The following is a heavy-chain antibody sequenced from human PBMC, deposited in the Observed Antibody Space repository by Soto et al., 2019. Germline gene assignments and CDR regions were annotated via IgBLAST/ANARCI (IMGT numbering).Heavy chain of an antibody. V-gene: IGHV4-59*01. CDR1: VGSISSYY. J-gene: IGHJ4*02. CDR3: ASNLGRGANDY. CDR2: IYYSGST. Sequence: SETLSLTCTVSVGSISSYYWSWIRQPPGKGLEWIGYIYYSGSTNYNPSLKSRVTISVDTSKNQFSLKLSSVTAADTAVYYCASNLGRGANDYWGQGTLVTVSS.